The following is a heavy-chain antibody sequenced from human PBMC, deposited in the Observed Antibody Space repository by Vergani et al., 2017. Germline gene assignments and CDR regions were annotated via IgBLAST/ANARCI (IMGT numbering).Heavy chain of an antibody. CDR2: IIPILGIA. J-gene: IGHJ4*02. D-gene: IGHD3-22*01. Sequence: QVQLVQSGAEVKKPGSSVKVSCKASGGTFSSYAISWVRQAPGQGLEWMGRIIPILGIANYAQKFQGRVTITADKSTSTAYMELSSLRSEDTAVYYCAREDSSGYRFDYWGQGTLVTVSS. V-gene: IGHV1-69*04. CDR3: AREDSSGYRFDY. CDR1: GGTFSSYA.